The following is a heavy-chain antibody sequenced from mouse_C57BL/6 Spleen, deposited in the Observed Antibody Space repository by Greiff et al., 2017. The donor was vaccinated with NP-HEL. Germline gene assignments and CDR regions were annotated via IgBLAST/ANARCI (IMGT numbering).Heavy chain of an antibody. D-gene: IGHD1-1*01. CDR3: VRDGGSSPYWYFDV. J-gene: IGHJ1*03. V-gene: IGHV10-3*01. CDR1: GFTFNTYA. Sequence: VQLKESGGGLVQPKGSLKLSCAASGFTFNTYAMHWVRQAPGKGLEWVARIRSKSSNYATYYADSVKDRFTISRDDSQSMLYLQMNNLKTEDTAMYYWVRDGGSSPYWYFDVWGTGTTVTVSS. CDR2: IRSKSSNYAT.